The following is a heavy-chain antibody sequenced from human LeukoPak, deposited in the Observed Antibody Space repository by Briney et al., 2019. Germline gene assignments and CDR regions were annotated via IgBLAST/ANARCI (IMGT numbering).Heavy chain of an antibody. J-gene: IGHJ4*02. Sequence: ASVKVSCKASGYTFTDYYIHWVRQAPGQGLEWMGWINPNSGGTNYAQKFQGRVTITRDTSISTAYMELSRLRSDDTAVYYCAREATVTTAWGYWGQGTLVTVSS. V-gene: IGHV1-2*02. CDR3: AREATVTTAWGY. CDR2: INPNSGGT. CDR1: GYTFTDYY. D-gene: IGHD4-17*01.